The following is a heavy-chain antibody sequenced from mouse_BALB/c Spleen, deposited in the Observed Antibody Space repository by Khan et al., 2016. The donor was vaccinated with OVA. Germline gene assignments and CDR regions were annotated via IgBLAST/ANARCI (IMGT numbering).Heavy chain of an antibody. CDR3: ARQPYYHYNVMDY. CDR2: IWSDGST. J-gene: IGHJ4*01. Sequence: QIQLVQSGPGLVAPSQSLSITCTISGFSLTNYGVHWVRQPPGKGLGWLVVIWSDGSTTYNSALKSRLTITKDNSKSQVFLEMNSLQTDDTAIYFCARQPYYHYNVMDYWGQGTSVTVSS. D-gene: IGHD2-4*01. CDR1: GFSLTNYG. V-gene: IGHV2-6-1*01.